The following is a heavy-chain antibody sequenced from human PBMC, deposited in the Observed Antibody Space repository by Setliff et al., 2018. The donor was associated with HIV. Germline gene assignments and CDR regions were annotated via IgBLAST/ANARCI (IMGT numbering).Heavy chain of an antibody. CDR3: AKPDGKYPFDH. J-gene: IGHJ4*02. D-gene: IGHD2-2*02. V-gene: IGHV4-59*08. Sequence: SETLSLTCTVSGSSVSSASYWGWIRQPPGKGLEWIGTIFHRGTMFHSESVYTYHNPPLKSRVTISIDTSKNQFSLSLSSMTAADTAVYYCAKPDGKYPFDHWGLGTLVTVSS. CDR1: GSSVSSASY. CDR2: IFHRGTMFHSESVYT.